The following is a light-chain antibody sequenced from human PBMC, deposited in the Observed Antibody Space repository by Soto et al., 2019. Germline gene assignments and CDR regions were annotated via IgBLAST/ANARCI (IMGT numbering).Light chain of an antibody. CDR3: ALSIYWRYP. J-gene: IGKJ2*01. CDR2: DAS. Sequence: EVEISRSQTTRSPSPGERATLSGRASQTIDNTLAWYQRKPGQAPRLLIYDASTRATGVPARFSGSGSGTDFRSTVWGLLFNRFAVYSCALSIYWRYPFGEGTKVDIK. CDR1: QTIDNT. V-gene: IGKV3-15*01.